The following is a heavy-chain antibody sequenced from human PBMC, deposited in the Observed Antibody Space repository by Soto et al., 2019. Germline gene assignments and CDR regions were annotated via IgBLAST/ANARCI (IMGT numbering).Heavy chain of an antibody. CDR1: GFTFSSYW. D-gene: IGHD3-22*01. CDR2: IKQDGSEK. Sequence: HPGGSLRLSCAASGFTFSSYWMSWVRQAPGKGLEWVANIKQDGSEKYYVDSVKGRFTISRDNAKNSLYLQMNSLRAEDTAVYYCARDPPQPPRYYYDSSCYYFPGWFDPWGQGTLVTVSS. CDR3: ARDPPQPPRYYYDSSCYYFPGWFDP. J-gene: IGHJ5*02. V-gene: IGHV3-7*01.